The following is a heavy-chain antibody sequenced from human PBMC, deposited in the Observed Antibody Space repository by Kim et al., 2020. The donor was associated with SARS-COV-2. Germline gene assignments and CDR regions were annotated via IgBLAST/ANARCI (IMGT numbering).Heavy chain of an antibody. CDR1: GYTFTSYA. CDR3: AREIAAPGGDAFDI. V-gene: IGHV7-4-1*02. D-gene: IGHD6-13*01. Sequence: ASVKVSCKASGYTFTSYAMNWVRQAPGQGLEWMGWINTNTGNPTYAQGFTGRFVFSLDTSVSTAYLQISSLKAEDTAVYYCAREIAAPGGDAFDIWGQGTMVTVSS. J-gene: IGHJ3*02. CDR2: INTNTGNP.